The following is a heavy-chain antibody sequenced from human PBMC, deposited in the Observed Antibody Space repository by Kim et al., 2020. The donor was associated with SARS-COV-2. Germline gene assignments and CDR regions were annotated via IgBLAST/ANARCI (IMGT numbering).Heavy chain of an antibody. J-gene: IGHJ4*01. CDR1: GGTFANYG. CDR3: ARGNLFTSCISHSCYTYFD. D-gene: IGHD2-2*01. Sequence: SVKVSCKVPGGTFANYGLNWVRQAPGQELEWIGRVIPMFGSEIYAQKFQGRVTITADESTSTAFMELSSLRSEDTAVYYCARGNLFTSCISHSCYTYFD. V-gene: IGHV1-69*13. CDR2: VIPMFGSE.